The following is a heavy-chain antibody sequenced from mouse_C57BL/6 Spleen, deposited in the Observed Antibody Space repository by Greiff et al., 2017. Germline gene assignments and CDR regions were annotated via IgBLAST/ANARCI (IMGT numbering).Heavy chain of an antibody. CDR1: GFTFSDAW. CDR2: IRNKANNHAT. D-gene: IGHD4-1*01. J-gene: IGHJ2*01. V-gene: IGHV6-6*01. Sequence: EVKLQESGGGLVQPGGSMKLSCAASGFTFSDAWMDWVRQSPEKGLEWVAEIRNKANNHATYYAESVKGRFTISRDDSKSSVYLQMNSLIAEDTGIYYCTRQGVTGTGYYFDYWGQGTTLTVSS. CDR3: TRQGVTGTGYYFDY.